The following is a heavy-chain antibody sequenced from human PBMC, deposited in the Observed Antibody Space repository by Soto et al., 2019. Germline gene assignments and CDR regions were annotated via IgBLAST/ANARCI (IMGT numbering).Heavy chain of an antibody. J-gene: IGHJ5*02. Sequence: GGSLRLSCAASGFTFSSYWMHWVRQAPGKGLVWVSRINSDGSSTSYADSVKGRFTISRDNAKNTLYLQMNSLRAEDTAVYYCARGLYCSSTSCYAGELNWFDPWGQGTLVTVSS. CDR3: ARGLYCSSTSCYAGELNWFDP. CDR2: INSDGSST. D-gene: IGHD2-2*01. CDR1: GFTFSSYW. V-gene: IGHV3-74*01.